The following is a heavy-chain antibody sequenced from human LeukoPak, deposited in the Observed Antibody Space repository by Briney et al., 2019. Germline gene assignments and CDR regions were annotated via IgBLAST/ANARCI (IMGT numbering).Heavy chain of an antibody. Sequence: GGSLRLSCAASGFTFSNYAMSWVRQAPGKGLEWVSAISGSDGGTHYADSVKGRFTISRDNSKNTLFLQMNSLRAEDTAVYYCAKNVGLGYCSSTSCPIDPWGQGTLVTASS. D-gene: IGHD2-2*01. V-gene: IGHV3-23*01. CDR3: AKNVGLGYCSSTSCPIDP. J-gene: IGHJ5*02. CDR2: ISGSDGGT. CDR1: GFTFSNYA.